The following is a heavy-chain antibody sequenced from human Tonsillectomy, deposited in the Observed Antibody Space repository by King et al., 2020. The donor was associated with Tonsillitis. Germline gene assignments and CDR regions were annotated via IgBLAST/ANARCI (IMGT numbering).Heavy chain of an antibody. CDR3: ARTRNSGSYFEGFDY. CDR1: GFTVSSNY. V-gene: IGHV3-53*01. Sequence: VQLVESGGGLIQPGGSLRLSCAASGFTVSSNYMSWVRQAPGKGLEWVSVIYSGGSTHYVDSVKGRFTISRDNSKNTLYLQMDSLRAEDTAVYYCARTRNSGSYFEGFDYWGQGTLVTVSS. D-gene: IGHD1-26*01. J-gene: IGHJ4*02. CDR2: IYSGGST.